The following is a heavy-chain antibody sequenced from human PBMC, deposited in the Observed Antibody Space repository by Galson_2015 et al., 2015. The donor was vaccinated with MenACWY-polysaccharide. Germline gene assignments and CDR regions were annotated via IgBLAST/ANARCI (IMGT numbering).Heavy chain of an antibody. J-gene: IGHJ4*02. Sequence: SLRLSCAASGFTFSSYAMSWVRQAPGKGLEWVSAISGSCSSTYYADSVQGRFTISRDNSKDTLFLQMNSLRAEDTAVFYCAKGLYYNSVWGPGTLVTVSS. V-gene: IGHV3-23*01. CDR1: GFTFSSYA. CDR2: ISGSCSST. CDR3: AKGLYYNSV. D-gene: IGHD3-10*01.